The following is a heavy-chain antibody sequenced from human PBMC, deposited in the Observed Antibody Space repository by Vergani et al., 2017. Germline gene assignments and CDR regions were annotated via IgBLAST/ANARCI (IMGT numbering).Heavy chain of an antibody. CDR3: ARRPRIAVAGPAPDWYFDL. J-gene: IGHJ2*01. D-gene: IGHD6-19*01. CDR1: GFTFSSYE. CDR2: ISSSGSTI. Sequence: VQLVESGGGVVQPGRSLRLSCAASGFTFSSYEMNWVRQAPGKGLEWVSYISSSGSTIYYADSVKGRFTISRDNAKNSLYLQMNSLRAEDTAVYYCARRPRIAVAGPAPDWYFDLWGRGTLVTVSS. V-gene: IGHV3-48*03.